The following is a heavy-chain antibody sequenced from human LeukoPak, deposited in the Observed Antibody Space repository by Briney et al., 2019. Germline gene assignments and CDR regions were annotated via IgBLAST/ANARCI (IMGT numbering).Heavy chain of an antibody. Sequence: GGSLRLSCAASGFTFSSYGMHWVRQAPGKGLEWVAFIRYDGSNKYYADSVKGRFTISRDNSKNTLYLQMNSLRAEDTAVYYCAKSRLYSSSSQPTVPPDYWGQGTLVTVSS. CDR3: AKSRLYSSSSQPTVPPDY. V-gene: IGHV3-30*02. D-gene: IGHD6-6*01. CDR1: GFTFSSYG. CDR2: IRYDGSNK. J-gene: IGHJ4*02.